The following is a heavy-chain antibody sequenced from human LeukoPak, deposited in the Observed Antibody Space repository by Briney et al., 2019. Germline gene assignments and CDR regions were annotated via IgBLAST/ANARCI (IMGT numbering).Heavy chain of an antibody. V-gene: IGHV1-46*01. CDR1: GYTFSSYY. Sequence: ASVKVSCKASGYTFSSYYMHWVRQAPGQGLEWIGIINPSGGSTSYAQKFQGRVTMTRDTSTSTVYMEMSSLRSEDTAVYYCARDSTTWGSGSYNPAEELDYFDYWGQGTLVTVSS. CDR2: INPSGGST. D-gene: IGHD3-10*01. J-gene: IGHJ4*02. CDR3: ARDSTTWGSGSYNPAEELDYFDY.